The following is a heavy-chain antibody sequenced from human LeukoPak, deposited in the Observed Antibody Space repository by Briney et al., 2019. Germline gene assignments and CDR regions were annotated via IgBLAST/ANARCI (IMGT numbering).Heavy chain of an antibody. Sequence: GVPVKVSCKVSGYTLTELSMHWVRQAPGKGLEWMGGFDPEDGETIYAQKFQGRVTMTEDTSTDTAYMELSSLRSEDTAVYYCATDLKVVVTALLYWGQGTLVTVSS. J-gene: IGHJ4*02. CDR1: GYTLTELS. CDR2: FDPEDGET. D-gene: IGHD2-21*02. CDR3: ATDLKVVVTALLY. V-gene: IGHV1-24*01.